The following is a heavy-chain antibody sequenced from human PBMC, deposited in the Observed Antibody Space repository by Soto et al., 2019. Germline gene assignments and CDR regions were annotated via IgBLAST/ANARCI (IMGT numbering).Heavy chain of an antibody. CDR1: GYTFTNFG. Sequence: ASVKVSCKASGYTFTNFGVTWVRRAPGQGLEWMGWISAYTDTPNYAQKFQGRVTMTIDTSTSTAYMDLRSLTSDDTAVYYCARVIPGVDAWLDPCGQGTLVTVYS. V-gene: IGHV1-18*01. D-gene: IGHD2-2*01. CDR3: ARVIPGVDAWLDP. CDR2: ISAYTDTP. J-gene: IGHJ5*02.